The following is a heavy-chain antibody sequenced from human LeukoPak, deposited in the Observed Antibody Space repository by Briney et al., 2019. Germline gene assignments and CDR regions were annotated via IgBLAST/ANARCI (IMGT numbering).Heavy chain of an antibody. CDR1: GYTFTGYY. V-gene: IGHV1-2*06. Sequence: ASVTVSCKASGYTFTGYYMHWVRRAPGQGLEWMGRINPNSGGTNYAQKFQGRVTMTRDTSISTAYMELSRLRSDDTAVYYCARELPYSSGWYDVYWGQGTLVTVSS. D-gene: IGHD6-19*01. CDR3: ARELPYSSGWYDVY. CDR2: INPNSGGT. J-gene: IGHJ4*02.